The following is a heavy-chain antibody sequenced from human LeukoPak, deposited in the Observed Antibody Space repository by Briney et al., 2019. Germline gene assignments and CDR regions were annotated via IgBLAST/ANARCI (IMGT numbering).Heavy chain of an antibody. CDR1: GFTFSTYS. V-gene: IGHV3-21*04. CDR2: ISSSSYI. CDR3: ARGPDHYGGSDY. J-gene: IGHJ4*02. Sequence: RAGGSLRLSCAASGFTFSTYSVNWVRQAPGRGLEWVSSISSSSYIYYADSVKGRFTISRDNAKNSLYLHMNSLRAEDTAVYYCARGPDHYGGSDYWGQGTLVAVSS. D-gene: IGHD4-23*01.